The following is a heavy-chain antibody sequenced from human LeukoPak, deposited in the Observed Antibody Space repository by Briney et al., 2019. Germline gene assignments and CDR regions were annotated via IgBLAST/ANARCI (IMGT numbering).Heavy chain of an antibody. CDR3: ARDRGVGTPDY. V-gene: IGHV3-48*02. CDR1: GFTFSTYS. D-gene: IGHD1-26*01. J-gene: IGHJ4*02. Sequence: GGSLRLSCAASGFTFSTYSMNWVRQAPGKGLEWVSYISSSTMYYADSVKGRFTISRDNAKNSLYLQMNSLRDEDTAVYYCARDRGVGTPDYWGQGTLVTVSS. CDR2: ISSSTM.